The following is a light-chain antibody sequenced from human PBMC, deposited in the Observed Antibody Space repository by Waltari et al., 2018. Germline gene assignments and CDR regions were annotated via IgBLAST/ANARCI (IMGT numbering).Light chain of an antibody. CDR1: QSSSGS. CDR2: AAS. CDR3: LQTYSTPLT. J-gene: IGKJ4*01. Sequence: DIQMTQSPSSLSASVGDRVPITCRASQSSSGSLNCYQQKPGKAPKLLIYAASSLQRGVPSRFSGSASGTYFTLTISSLQPEDFATYYCLQTYSTPLTFGGGTNVDIK. V-gene: IGKV1-39*01.